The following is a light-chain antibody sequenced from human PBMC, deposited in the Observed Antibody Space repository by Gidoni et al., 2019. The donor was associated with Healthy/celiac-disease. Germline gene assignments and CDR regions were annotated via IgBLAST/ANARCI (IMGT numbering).Light chain of an antibody. V-gene: IGKV3-11*01. CDR1: QSVSSY. Sequence: IVLTQSPATLSLSPGARATLSCSASQSVSSYFAWYQQKPGQAPRLLIYDASNRATCIPARFSGSGAGTDFTPTISSLEPEDFAVYYCQQRSNWPPVTFGQGTRVEIK. J-gene: IGKJ5*01. CDR2: DAS. CDR3: QQRSNWPPVT.